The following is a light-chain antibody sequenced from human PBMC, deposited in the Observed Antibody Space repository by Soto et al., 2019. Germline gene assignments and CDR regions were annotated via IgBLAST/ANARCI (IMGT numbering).Light chain of an antibody. Sequence: QSALAQPRSVSGSPGQSVTISCTGTSSDVGGYNYVSWYQQHPGKAPKLMIYDVTKRPSGVPDRFSGSKSGNTASLTISGLQAEDEADYYCCSYAGSHTVVFGGGTKLTV. V-gene: IGLV2-11*01. J-gene: IGLJ2*01. CDR3: CSYAGSHTVV. CDR1: SSDVGGYNY. CDR2: DVT.